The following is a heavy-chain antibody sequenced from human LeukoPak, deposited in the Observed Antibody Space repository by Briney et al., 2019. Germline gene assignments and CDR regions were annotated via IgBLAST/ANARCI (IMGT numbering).Heavy chain of an antibody. J-gene: IGHJ5*02. Sequence: PSETLSLTCTVSGGSISSYYWSWIRQPPGKGLEWIGYIYYSGSTNYNPSLKSRVTISVDTSKNQFSLKLSSVTAADTAVYYCAKAIAVLRYFDWLVSWFDPWGQGTLVTVSS. CDR2: IYYSGST. CDR3: AKAIAVLRYFDWLVSWFDP. CDR1: GGSISSYY. D-gene: IGHD3-9*01. V-gene: IGHV4-59*01.